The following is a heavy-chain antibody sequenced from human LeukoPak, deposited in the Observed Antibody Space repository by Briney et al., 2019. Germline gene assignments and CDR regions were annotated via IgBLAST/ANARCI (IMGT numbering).Heavy chain of an antibody. V-gene: IGHV4-59*01. J-gene: IGHJ3*01. CDR3: ARDLEKGRGSLGD. CDR1: GGSISSYY. D-gene: IGHD1-26*01. CDR2: IYYSGST. Sequence: SETLSLTCTVSGGSISSYYWSWIRQPPAKGLEWIGYIYYSGSTNYNPSLKSRVTISVDTSKNQFSLKLSSVTAADTAVYYCARDLEKGRGSLGDWGQGTMVTVSS.